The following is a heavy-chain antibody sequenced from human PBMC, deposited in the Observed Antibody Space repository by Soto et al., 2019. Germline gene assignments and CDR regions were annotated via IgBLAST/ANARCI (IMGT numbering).Heavy chain of an antibody. CDR1: VFTFSSYG. CDR3: AKYSSGWSGGYYYYGMDV. D-gene: IGHD6-19*01. V-gene: IGHV3-30*18. Sequence: GGSRRLSSAASVFTFSSYGIRWVRQAPGKWPEWVAVISYDGSNKYYADTVKGRFTISRDNSKNTLYLQMNRLRAEDTAVYYCAKYSSGWSGGYYYYGMDVWGQGTTVTVSS. J-gene: IGHJ6*01. CDR2: ISYDGSNK.